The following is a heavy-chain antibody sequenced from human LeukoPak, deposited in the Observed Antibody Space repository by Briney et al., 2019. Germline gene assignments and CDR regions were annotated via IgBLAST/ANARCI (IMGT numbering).Heavy chain of an antibody. Sequence: GGSLRLSCAASGFTFSNAWMSWVRQAPGKGLEWVGRIKSKTDGGTTDYAAPVKGRFTISRDDPKNTLYLQMNSLKTEDTAVYYCTTPAQYSSSWYVDYWGQGTLVTVSS. CDR2: IKSKTDGGTT. D-gene: IGHD6-13*01. J-gene: IGHJ4*02. CDR1: GFTFSNAW. CDR3: TTPAQYSSSWYVDY. V-gene: IGHV3-15*01.